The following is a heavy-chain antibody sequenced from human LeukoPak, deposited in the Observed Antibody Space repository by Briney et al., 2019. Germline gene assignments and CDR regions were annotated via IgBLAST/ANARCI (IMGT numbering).Heavy chain of an antibody. Sequence: GGSLRLSCAVSGYTFSKAWMSWVRQAPGKGLEWVANIKQDGSEKYYVDSVRGRFAISRDNAKNSIYLQMNSLRAADTAVYYCARDRAWNYFDYWGQGTLVTVSS. D-gene: IGHD3-3*01. CDR3: ARDRAWNYFDY. CDR1: GYTFSKAW. CDR2: IKQDGSEK. J-gene: IGHJ4*02. V-gene: IGHV3-7*03.